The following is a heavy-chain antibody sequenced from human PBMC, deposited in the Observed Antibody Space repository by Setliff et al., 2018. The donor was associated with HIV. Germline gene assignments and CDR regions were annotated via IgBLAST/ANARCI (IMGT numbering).Heavy chain of an antibody. CDR3: ARQVTVVGYFETAAGSFNY. CDR2: IYYSGST. J-gene: IGHJ4*02. Sequence: SEALSLTCSVSGASIRGHYWSWIRQSPGKGLEWIGNIYYSGSTYYNPSLKSRVTISTDTSKNQFSLKVRSVTAADTAVYYCARQVTVVGYFETAAGSFNYWGPGTLVTVSS. CDR1: GASIRGHY. V-gene: IGHV4-59*08. D-gene: IGHD2-21*01.